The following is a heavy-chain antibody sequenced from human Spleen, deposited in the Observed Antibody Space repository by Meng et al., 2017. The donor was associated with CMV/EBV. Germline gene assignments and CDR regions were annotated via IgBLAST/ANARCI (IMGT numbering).Heavy chain of an antibody. CDR3: ARGIKAGRSLYFDY. CDR2: INHSGST. CDR1: GGSFSGYY. D-gene: IGHD6-13*01. J-gene: IGHJ4*02. V-gene: IGHV4-34*01. Sequence: QVQLQQWGAGLLKPSETLSLTCAVYGGSFSGYYWSWIRQPPGKGLEWIGEINHSGSTNYNPSLKSRVTISVDTSKNQFSLKLSSVTAADTAVYYCARGIKAGRSLYFDYWGQGTLVTVSS.